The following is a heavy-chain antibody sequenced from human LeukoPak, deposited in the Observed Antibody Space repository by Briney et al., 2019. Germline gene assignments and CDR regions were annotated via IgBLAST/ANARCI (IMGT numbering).Heavy chain of an antibody. D-gene: IGHD4-11*01. CDR2: ISYDGSNK. J-gene: IGHJ4*02. CDR3: ARDKGTVNQGGYFDY. Sequence: GGSLRLSCAASGFTFSSYAMHWVRQAPGKGLEWVAVISYDGSNKYYADSVKGRFTISRDNSRNTLYLQMNSLRAEDTAVYYCARDKGTVNQGGYFDYWGQGTLVTVSS. CDR1: GFTFSSYA. V-gene: IGHV3-30-3*01.